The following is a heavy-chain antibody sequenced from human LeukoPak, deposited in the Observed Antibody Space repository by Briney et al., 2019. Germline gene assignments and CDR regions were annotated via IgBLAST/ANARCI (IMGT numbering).Heavy chain of an antibody. Sequence: ASVKVSCTASGYTFTSYDINWVRQATGQGLEWMGWMNPNSGNKGYAQKFQGRVTMTRNTSISTAYMELSSLRSEDTAVYYCARGGSSSWCWYYYYYYMDVWGKGTTVTVSS. D-gene: IGHD6-13*01. CDR2: MNPNSGNK. CDR1: GYTFTSYD. J-gene: IGHJ6*03. V-gene: IGHV1-8*01. CDR3: ARGGSSSWCWYYYYYYMDV.